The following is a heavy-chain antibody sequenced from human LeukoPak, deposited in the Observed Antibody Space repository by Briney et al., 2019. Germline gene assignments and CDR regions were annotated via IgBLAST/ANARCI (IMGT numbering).Heavy chain of an antibody. Sequence: SETLSLTCAVYGGSFSGYYWSWIRQPPEKGLEWIGEINHSGSTNYNPSLKSRVTISVDTSKNQFSLKLSSVTAADTAVYYCARSGRVFGVVIIHKLDYWGQGTLVTVSS. V-gene: IGHV4-34*01. CDR1: GGSFSGYY. CDR3: ARSGRVFGVVIIHKLDY. J-gene: IGHJ4*02. CDR2: INHSGST. D-gene: IGHD3-3*01.